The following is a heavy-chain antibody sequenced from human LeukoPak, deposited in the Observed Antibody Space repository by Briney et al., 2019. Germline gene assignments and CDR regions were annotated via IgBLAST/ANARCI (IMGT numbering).Heavy chain of an antibody. D-gene: IGHD6-19*01. CDR3: AKDLYSSGWYGGFDY. CDR2: ISWNSGSI. V-gene: IGHV3-9*03. CDR1: GFTFSSDA. Sequence: PGGSLRLSCAASGFTFSSDAMHWVRQAPGKGLEWVSGISWNSGSIGYADSVKGRFTISRDNAKNSLYLQMNSLRAEDMALYYCAKDLYSSGWYGGFDYWGQGTLVTVSS. J-gene: IGHJ4*02.